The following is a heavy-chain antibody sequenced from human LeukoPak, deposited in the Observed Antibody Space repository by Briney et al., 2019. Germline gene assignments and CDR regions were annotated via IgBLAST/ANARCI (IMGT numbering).Heavy chain of an antibody. CDR3: ARDPEYYYDSSGYSYFDY. J-gene: IGHJ4*02. D-gene: IGHD3-22*01. Sequence: APVKVSCTASGYTFTSYSMHWVRQAPGQGLEWMGIINPSGGSRSYAQKFQGRVTMTRDTSTCTVYMELSSLRSEDTAVYYCARDPEYYYDSSGYSYFDYWGQGTLVTVSS. CDR2: INPSGGSR. V-gene: IGHV1-46*01. CDR1: GYTFTSYS.